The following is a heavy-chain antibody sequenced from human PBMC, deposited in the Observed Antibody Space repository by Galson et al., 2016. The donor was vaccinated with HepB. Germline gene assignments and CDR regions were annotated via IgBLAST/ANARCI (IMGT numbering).Heavy chain of an antibody. D-gene: IGHD4-17*01. Sequence: TLSLTCTVSGVSISSGDYYWSWIRQHPGKGLEWIGYIYQNGNTHYNPSLRGRLTLSLDMSKNRFSLTLRSVTAADTAVYYCTREPRFGDYAPDYWGRGTLVAVSS. V-gene: IGHV4-31*03. CDR3: TREPRFGDYAPDY. CDR2: IYQNGNT. J-gene: IGHJ4*01. CDR1: GVSISSGDYY.